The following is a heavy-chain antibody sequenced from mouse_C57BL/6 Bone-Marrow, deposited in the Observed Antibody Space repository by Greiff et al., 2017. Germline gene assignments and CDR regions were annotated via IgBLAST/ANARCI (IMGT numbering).Heavy chain of an antibody. V-gene: IGHV1-15*01. CDR3: TEDQRVAY. CDR1: GYTFTDYE. CDR2: IDPETGGT. Sequence: QVQLQQSGAELVRPGASVTLSCKASGYTFTDYEMHWVKQTPVHGLEWIGAIDPETGGTAYNQKFKGQAILTADKSSSTAYMELRSLTSEDSAVYYCTEDQRVAYWGQGTLVTVSA. J-gene: IGHJ3*01.